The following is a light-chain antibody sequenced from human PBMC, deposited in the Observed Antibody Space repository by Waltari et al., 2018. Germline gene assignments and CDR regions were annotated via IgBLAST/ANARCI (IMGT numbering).Light chain of an antibody. CDR2: WAS. Sequence: DIVMTQSPESLAVSLGERATINCKSSESVLYSPNNKNHLAWYQQKPGQPPKLLIYWASTRKSGVPDRCSGSGSETDFTLTVSSLQAEDVALYYCQQYYNTPLTFGGGTKVEIK. V-gene: IGKV4-1*01. CDR1: ESVLYSPNNKNH. CDR3: QQYYNTPLT. J-gene: IGKJ4*01.